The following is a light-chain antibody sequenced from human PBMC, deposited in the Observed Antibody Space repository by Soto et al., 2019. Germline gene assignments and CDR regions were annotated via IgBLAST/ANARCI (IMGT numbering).Light chain of an antibody. J-gene: IGLJ2*01. CDR2: DVS. Sequence: QSALTQPASVTGSPGQSITISCTGTSSDVGGYNYVSWYQQHPGKAPKVMIYDVSNRPSGVSNRFSGSKSGNTASLTISGLQAEDEADYYCSSYTSTSTLNVVFDGGTKLTVL. CDR3: SSYTSTSTLNVV. V-gene: IGLV2-14*01. CDR1: SSDVGGYNY.